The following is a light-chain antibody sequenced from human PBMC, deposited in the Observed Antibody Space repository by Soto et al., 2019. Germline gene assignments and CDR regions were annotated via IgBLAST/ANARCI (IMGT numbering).Light chain of an antibody. J-gene: IGLJ1*01. CDR2: EVS. CDR3: ASYTSSSSYV. CDR1: SSDVGGYNY. V-gene: IGLV2-14*01. Sequence: TQPASVSGSPGQSITISCTGTSSDVGGYNYVSWYQQHPGKAPKLMIYEVSNRPSGVSNRFSGSKSGNTASLTISGLQDEDEADYYCASYTSSSSYVFGTGTKLTVL.